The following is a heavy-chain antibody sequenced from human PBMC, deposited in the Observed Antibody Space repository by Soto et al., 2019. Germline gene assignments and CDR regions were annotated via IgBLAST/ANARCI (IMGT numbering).Heavy chain of an antibody. D-gene: IGHD3-10*01. CDR2: IDPRDSYT. CDR1: GYTFTTFW. V-gene: IGHV5-10-1*04. CDR3: ARPAGPHNYYYGMDV. Sequence: GESLKISCTGFGYTFTTFWISWVRQMPGRGLEWMGRIDPRDSYTNYSPSFQGQVTISADKSISTAYLQWSSLKASDTAMYYCARPAGPHNYYYGMDVWGQGTTVTVSS. J-gene: IGHJ6*02.